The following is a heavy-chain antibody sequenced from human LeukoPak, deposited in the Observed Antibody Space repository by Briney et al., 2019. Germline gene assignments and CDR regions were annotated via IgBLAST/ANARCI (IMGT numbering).Heavy chain of an antibody. D-gene: IGHD3-16*02. CDR1: GFTLSDYY. Sequence: GGSLRLSCAASGFTLSDYYMSWIRQAPGKGLEWVSYISSSGSTIYYADSVKGRFTISRDNAKNSLYLQMNSLKTEDTAVYYCTTWISYYDYVWGSYRHRGAFDIWGQGTMVTVSS. V-gene: IGHV3-11*01. J-gene: IGHJ3*02. CDR2: ISSSGSTI. CDR3: TTWISYYDYVWGSYRHRGAFDI.